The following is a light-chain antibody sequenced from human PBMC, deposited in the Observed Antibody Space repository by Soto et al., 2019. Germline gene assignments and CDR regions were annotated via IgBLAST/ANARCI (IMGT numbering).Light chain of an antibody. V-gene: IGKV1-33*01. J-gene: IGKJ3*01. CDR2: DAS. CDR3: QQYDNLPLT. Sequence: DIPMTQSPSSLSASVGDRVTITCQASQDISNYLNWYHQKPGKAPKLLIYDASNLETGVPSRFSGSGSGTDFTFTISSLQPEDIATYYCQQYDNLPLTFGRGTKVDIK. CDR1: QDISNY.